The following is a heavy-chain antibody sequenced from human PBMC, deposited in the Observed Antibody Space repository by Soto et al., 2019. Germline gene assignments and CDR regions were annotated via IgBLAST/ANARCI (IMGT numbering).Heavy chain of an antibody. Sequence: EVQLVESGGGLVQPGGSLRLSWAASGFSFSTYSMNWVRQAPGKGLEWVSYISSRSYTIYYIDSVKGRFTISRDNAKSSLDLQMNSLRDVFTAVYYWARGGSSSYNCMDVWGQGTTVPVSS. CDR2: ISSRSYTI. J-gene: IGHJ6*02. CDR1: GFSFSTYS. CDR3: ARGGSSSYNCMDV. D-gene: IGHD6-6*01. V-gene: IGHV3-48*02.